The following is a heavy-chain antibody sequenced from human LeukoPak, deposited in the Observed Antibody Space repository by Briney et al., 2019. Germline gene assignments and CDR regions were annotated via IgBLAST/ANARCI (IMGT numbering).Heavy chain of an antibody. CDR3: ARVGAPIDYYGSGSYYATFDY. Sequence: SVKVSCKASGGTFSSYAISWVRQAPGQGFEWMGGIIPIFGTANYAQKFQGRVTITTDESTSTAYMELSSLRSEDTAVYYCARVGAPIDYYGSGSYYATFDYWGQGTLVTVPS. CDR1: GGTFSSYA. D-gene: IGHD3-10*01. V-gene: IGHV1-69*05. CDR2: IIPIFGTA. J-gene: IGHJ4*02.